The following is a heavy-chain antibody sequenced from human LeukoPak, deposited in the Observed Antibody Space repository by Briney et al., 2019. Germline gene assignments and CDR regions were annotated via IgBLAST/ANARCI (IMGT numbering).Heavy chain of an antibody. Sequence: PGGSLRLSCAASGFTFSSYGMHWVRQAPGKGLEWVAVIWYDGSNKYYADSVKGRFTISRDNSKDTLYLQMNSLRAEDTAVYYCARDRENYDFWSGSKGYYFDYWGQGTLVTVSS. CDR1: GFTFSSYG. CDR2: IWYDGSNK. D-gene: IGHD3-3*01. CDR3: ARDRENYDFWSGSKGYYFDY. V-gene: IGHV3-33*01. J-gene: IGHJ4*02.